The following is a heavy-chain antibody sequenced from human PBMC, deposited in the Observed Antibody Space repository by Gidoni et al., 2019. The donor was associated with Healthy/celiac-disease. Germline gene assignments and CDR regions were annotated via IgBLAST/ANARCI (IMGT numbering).Heavy chain of an antibody. V-gene: IGHV1-69*01. CDR1: GGTFSSYA. J-gene: IGHJ6*02. CDR3: ARDQSTARSAYYYGMDV. D-gene: IGHD6-6*01. Sequence: QVQLVQSGAEVKKPGSSVTVSCKASGGTFSSYAISWVRQAPGQGLEWMGGIIPIFVTANYAQKFQGRVTITADESTSTAYMELSSLRSEDTAVYYCARDQSTARSAYYYGMDVWGQGTTVTVSS. CDR2: IIPIFVTA.